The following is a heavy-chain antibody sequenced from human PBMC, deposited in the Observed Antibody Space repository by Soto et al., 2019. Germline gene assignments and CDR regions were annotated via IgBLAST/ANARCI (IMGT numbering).Heavy chain of an antibody. V-gene: IGHV1-2*04. D-gene: IGHD6-6*01. CDR1: GYTFTGYY. J-gene: IGHJ6*03. CDR3: ARGDSSSSSYYYYYVDV. Sequence: QVQLVQSGAEVKKPGASVKVSCKASGYTFTGYYMHWVRQAPGQGLEWMGWINPNSGGTNYAQKFQGWVTMTRATSISTAYRELSRLRSDATAVYYCARGDSSSSSYYYYYVDVWGKGTTVTVSS. CDR2: INPNSGGT.